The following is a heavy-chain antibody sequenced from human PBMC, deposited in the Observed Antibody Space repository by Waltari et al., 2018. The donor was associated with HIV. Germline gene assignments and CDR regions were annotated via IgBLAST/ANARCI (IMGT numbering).Heavy chain of an antibody. D-gene: IGHD1-26*01. CDR2: IYYTGRA. CDR1: GGSVSSSSYF. CDR3: ARHALRVGAAYWNFDL. J-gene: IGHJ2*01. Sequence: CTVSGGSVSSSSYFWGWIRQPPGKGLEWIGRIYYTGRAYYNPSLKSRVTISVDTSKNQFSLKVTSVTAADTAVYYCARHALRVGAAYWNFDLWGRGTLVTVSS. V-gene: IGHV4-39*01.